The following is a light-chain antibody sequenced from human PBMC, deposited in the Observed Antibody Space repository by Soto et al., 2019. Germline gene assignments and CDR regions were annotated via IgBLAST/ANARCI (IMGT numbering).Light chain of an antibody. J-gene: IGKJ4*01. V-gene: IGKV3-20*01. CDR1: QSVSSH. CDR3: QQYGNLPLT. CDR2: RVS. Sequence: EIVMTQSPATLSVSPGEGATFSCRASQSVSSHLAWYQHKPGQAPRLLFYRVSSRATGVPDRFSGSGSGTDYTLTISRLEPEDFAVYYCQQYGNLPLTFGGGTKVDIK.